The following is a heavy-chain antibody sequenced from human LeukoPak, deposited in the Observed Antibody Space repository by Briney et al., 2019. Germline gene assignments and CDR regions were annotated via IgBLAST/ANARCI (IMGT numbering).Heavy chain of an antibody. CDR3: ARERSYDILTGYYREGYYYYMDV. V-gene: IGHV3-20*04. D-gene: IGHD3-9*01. J-gene: IGHJ6*03. CDR2: INWNGGST. Sequence: GGSLRLSCAASGFTFDDYGMSWVRQAPGKGLEWVSGINWNGGSTGYADSVKGRFTISRDNAKNSLYLQMNSLRAEDTALYYCARERSYDILTGYYREGYYYYMDVWGKGTTVTVSS. CDR1: GFTFDDYG.